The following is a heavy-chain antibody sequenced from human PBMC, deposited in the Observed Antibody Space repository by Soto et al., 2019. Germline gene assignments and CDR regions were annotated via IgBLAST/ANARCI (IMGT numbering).Heavy chain of an antibody. J-gene: IGHJ4*02. CDR3: ARDHQGGYYDSSGYYWGYYFDY. CDR2: INPSGGST. V-gene: IGHV1-46*01. D-gene: IGHD3-22*01. Sequence: EASVKVSCKASGYTFTSYYMHWVRQAPGQGLEWMGIINPSGGSTSYAQKFQGRVTMTRDTSTSTVYMELSSLRSEDTAVYYCARDHQGGYYDSSGYYWGYYFDYWGQGTLVTVSS. CDR1: GYTFTSYY.